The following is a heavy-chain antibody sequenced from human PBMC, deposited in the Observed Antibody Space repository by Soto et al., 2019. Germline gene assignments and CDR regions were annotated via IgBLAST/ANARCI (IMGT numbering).Heavy chain of an antibody. D-gene: IGHD6-25*01. V-gene: IGHV4-38-2*01. CDR1: GYSISSGYY. J-gene: IGHJ4*02. CDR2: VLHSGSA. Sequence: PSETLSLTCAVSGYSISSGYYWGWVRQPPGKGLEWIGSVLHSGSAYYNPSVQSRVTISVDTSNNQLSLKLNSVTAAATAVYYCARGRAADYWGQRPLVTVSS. CDR3: ARGRAADY.